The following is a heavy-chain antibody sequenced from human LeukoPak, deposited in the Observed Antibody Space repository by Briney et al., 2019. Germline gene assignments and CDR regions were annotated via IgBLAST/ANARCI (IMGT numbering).Heavy chain of an antibody. J-gene: IGHJ4*02. CDR2: IYYSGST. V-gene: IGHV4-59*01. D-gene: IGHD3-22*01. CDR1: GGSISSYY. Sequence: SETLSLTCTVSGGSISSYYWSWIRQPPGKGLEWIGYIYYSGSTNYNPSLKSRVTISVDTSKNQFSLKLSSVTAADTAVYYCARGGSGYYWYYFDYWGQGTLVTVSS. CDR3: ARGGSGYYWYYFDY.